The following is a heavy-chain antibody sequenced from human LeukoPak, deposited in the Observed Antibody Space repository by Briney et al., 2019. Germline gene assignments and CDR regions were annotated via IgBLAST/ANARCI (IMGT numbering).Heavy chain of an antibody. V-gene: IGHV3-33*01. D-gene: IGHD1-26*01. CDR3: ARDPGGAAFDI. Sequence: GGSLRLSCAASGFTFSNYGMHWVRQAPGKGLEWVAVIWSDGSNKYYADSVKGRFTISRDNSKNTLFLQMNSLRAEDTAIYYCARDPGGAAFDIWGQGTMVTVSS. CDR2: IWSDGSNK. J-gene: IGHJ3*02. CDR1: GFTFSNYG.